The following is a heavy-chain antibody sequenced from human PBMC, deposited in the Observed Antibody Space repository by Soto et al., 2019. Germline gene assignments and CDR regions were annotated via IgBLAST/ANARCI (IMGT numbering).Heavy chain of an antibody. J-gene: IGHJ3*02. Sequence: QAQLVQSGAEVKKPGASANISCKASGYTFTRYNIHWVRQAPGQGLEWMGIIDTRGGSADYTQRFQVKVTITRDTSTGTVYMELSSLGSEDTAVYYCARDLPRDLVRGSFDIWGQGTLVTVSS. D-gene: IGHD3-10*02. CDR1: GYTFTRYN. V-gene: IGHV1-46*01. CDR3: ARDLPRDLVRGSFDI. CDR2: IDTRGGSA.